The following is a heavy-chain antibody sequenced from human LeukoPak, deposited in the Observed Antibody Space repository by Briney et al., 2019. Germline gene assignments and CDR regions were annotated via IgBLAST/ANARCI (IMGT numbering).Heavy chain of an antibody. Sequence: SETLSLTCTVSGGSISSYYWSWIRQPAGKGLQWIGRIYTSGSTIYNPSLKSRVTMSVDTSKNQFSLKLSSVTAADTAVYYCARGRYESTRLSAYYYYYMDVWGKGTTVTDSS. CDR1: GGSISSYY. CDR2: IYTSGST. D-gene: IGHD1-14*01. J-gene: IGHJ6*03. V-gene: IGHV4-4*07. CDR3: ARGRYESTRLSAYYYYYMDV.